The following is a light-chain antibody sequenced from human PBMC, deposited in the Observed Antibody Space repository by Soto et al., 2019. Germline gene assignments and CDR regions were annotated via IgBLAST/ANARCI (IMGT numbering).Light chain of an antibody. CDR3: DAWESSLSAGV. CDR1: RSNIGNNY. CDR2: DND. Sequence: QSVMTQPSSVSAAPGQKVTVSCSGSRSNIGNNYVSWYQHLPGTAPTLLIYDNDKRPSGIPDRFSASKSSTSATLGITGLQTGDEADDYCDAWESSLSAGVFGGGTKVTVL. J-gene: IGLJ3*02. V-gene: IGLV1-51*01.